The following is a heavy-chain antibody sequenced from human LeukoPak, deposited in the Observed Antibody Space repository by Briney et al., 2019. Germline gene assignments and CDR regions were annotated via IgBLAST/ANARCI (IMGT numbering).Heavy chain of an antibody. CDR3: RGTRAKIAVAGDFDY. CDR1: GGSFSGYY. J-gene: IGHJ4*02. D-gene: IGHD6-19*01. CDR2: IYTSGGT. Sequence: PSETLSLTYAVYGGSFSGYYWSWIRQPAGKGLEWIGRIYTSGGTNYNPSLKSRVTMSVDTSKNQFSLKLSSVTAADTAVYYCRGTRAKIAVAGDFDYWGQGTLVTVSS. V-gene: IGHV4-59*10.